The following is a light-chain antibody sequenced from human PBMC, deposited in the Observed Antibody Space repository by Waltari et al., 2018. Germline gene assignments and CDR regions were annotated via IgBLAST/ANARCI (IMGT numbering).Light chain of an antibody. V-gene: IGLV4-69*01. Sequence: QLVLSQSPSASASLGASVKLTCTRRRGHSTNVVAWLQQQPEKGPRFLMKVNSDGSHTKGDEIPDRFSGSSAGAERYLTISSLQSEDEADYYCQTGGHGTWVFGGGTKLTVL. CDR1: RGHSTNV. CDR3: QTGGHGTWV. CDR2: VNSDGSH. J-gene: IGLJ3*02.